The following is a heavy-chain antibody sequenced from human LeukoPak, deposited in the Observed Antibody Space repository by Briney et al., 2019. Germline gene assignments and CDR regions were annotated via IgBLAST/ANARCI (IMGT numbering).Heavy chain of an antibody. Sequence: SVKVSCKASGGTFSSYAIGWVRQAPGQGLEWMGGIIPIFGTANYAQKFQGRVTITADESTSTAYMELSSLRSEDTAVYYCARDEEYCSSTSCYSNWFDPWGQGTLVTVSS. J-gene: IGHJ5*02. CDR2: IIPIFGTA. CDR3: ARDEEYCSSTSCYSNWFDP. CDR1: GGTFSSYA. D-gene: IGHD2-2*01. V-gene: IGHV1-69*13.